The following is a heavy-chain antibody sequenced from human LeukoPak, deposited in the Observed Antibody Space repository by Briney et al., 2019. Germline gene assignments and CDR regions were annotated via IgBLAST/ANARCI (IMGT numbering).Heavy chain of an antibody. V-gene: IGHV4-30-4*08. Sequence: PSQTLSLTCTVSAGSISSGHYYWSWIRQPPGKGLEWIGYIYYSGSTYHNPSLKSRVTISVDTSRNQFSLKLSSVTATDTAVYYCARLSYCGSTNCLDAWGKGTTVTVSS. CDR2: IYYSGST. CDR3: ARLSYCGSTNCLDA. D-gene: IGHD2-2*01. CDR1: AGSISSGHYY. J-gene: IGHJ6*04.